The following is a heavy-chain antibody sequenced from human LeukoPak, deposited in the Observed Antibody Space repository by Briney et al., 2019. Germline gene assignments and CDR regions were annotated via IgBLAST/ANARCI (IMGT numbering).Heavy chain of an antibody. D-gene: IGHD6-19*01. CDR3: ARDWQWLVPRRNAFDI. J-gene: IGHJ3*02. V-gene: IGHV1-2*02. Sequence: ASVKVSCTASVYTFTGYYMHWVRPAPGQGLAWMGWINPNSGGTNYAQKFQGRVTMTRDTSISTAYMELSRLRSDDTAVYYCARDWQWLVPRRNAFDIWGQGTMVTVSS. CDR1: VYTFTGYY. CDR2: INPNSGGT.